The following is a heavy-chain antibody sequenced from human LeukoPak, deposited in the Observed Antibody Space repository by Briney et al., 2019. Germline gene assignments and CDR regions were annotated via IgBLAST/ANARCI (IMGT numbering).Heavy chain of an antibody. CDR2: INPNSGGT. CDR3: AREETGYCSSTSCYGWFDP. CDR1: GYTFTGYY. V-gene: IGHV1-2*02. J-gene: IGHJ5*02. Sequence: ASVKVSCKASGYTFTGYYMHWVRQAPGQGFEWMGWINPNSGGTNYAQKFQGRVTMTRDTSISTAYMELSRLRSDDTAVYYCAREETGYCSSTSCYGWFDPWGQGTLVTVSS. D-gene: IGHD2-2*01.